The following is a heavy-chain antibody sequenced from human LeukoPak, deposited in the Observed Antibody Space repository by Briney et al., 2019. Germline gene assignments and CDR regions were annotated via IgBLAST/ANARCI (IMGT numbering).Heavy chain of an antibody. J-gene: IGHJ4*02. CDR2: IYHSGST. Sequence: SETLSLTCSVSSYSISSGYYWGWIRQPPGKGLEWIGSIYHSGSTYYNPSLKSRVTISVDTSKNQFSLKLSSVTAADTAVYYCARATAGTTLFEGIDYWGQGTLVAVSS. D-gene: IGHD1-1*01. CDR1: SYSISSGYY. CDR3: ARATAGTTLFEGIDY. V-gene: IGHV4-38-2*02.